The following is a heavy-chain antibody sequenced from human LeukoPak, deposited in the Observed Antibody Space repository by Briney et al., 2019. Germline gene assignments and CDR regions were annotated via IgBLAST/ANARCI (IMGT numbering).Heavy chain of an antibody. CDR2: IYYSGST. Sequence: XXRQPPGXGXEXIGSIYYSGSTYYNPSLKSRVTISVDTSRNQFSLKLSSVTAADTAVYYCARRGYDSSGYYYAYWGQGTLVTVSS. V-gene: IGHV4-39*01. J-gene: IGHJ4*02. D-gene: IGHD3-22*01. CDR3: ARRGYDSSGYYYAY.